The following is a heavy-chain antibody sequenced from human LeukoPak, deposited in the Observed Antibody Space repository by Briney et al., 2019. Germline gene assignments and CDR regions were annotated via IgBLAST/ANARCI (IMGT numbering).Heavy chain of an antibody. CDR2: IYHSGST. CDR3: ARGERGRFYDY. V-gene: IGHV4-30-2*01. Sequence: PSETLSLTCAVSGVSISSGGYSWSWIRQPPGKGLEWIGYIYHSGSTYYNPSLKSRVTISVDRSKNQFSLKLSSVTAADTAVYYCARGERGRFYDYWGKGTLVTVSS. J-gene: IGHJ4*02. CDR1: GVSISSGGYS. D-gene: IGHD2/OR15-2a*01.